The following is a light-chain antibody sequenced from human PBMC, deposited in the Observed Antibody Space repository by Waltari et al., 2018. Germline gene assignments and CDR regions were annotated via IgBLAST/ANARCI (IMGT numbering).Light chain of an antibody. CDR2: WAS. CDR1: QSIFYTSNNKKY. CDR3: QQYYSSPFT. J-gene: IGKJ4*01. V-gene: IGKV4-1*01. Sequence: DIVMTQSPDTLSVSLGERATINCKSSQSIFYTSNNKKYLAWYQQKPGQPPKLLIYWASTRESGVPDRFSGSGSGTDFTLTISGLQAEDGAVYYCQQYYSSPFTFGGGTKVEIK.